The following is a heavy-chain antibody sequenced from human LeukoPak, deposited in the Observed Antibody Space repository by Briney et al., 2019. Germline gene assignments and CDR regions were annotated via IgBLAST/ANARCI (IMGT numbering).Heavy chain of an antibody. Sequence: GRSLRLSCAASGFTFSSYAMHWVRQAPGKGLEWVAVISYDGSNKYYADSVKGRFTISRDNSKNMLYLQMNSLRAEDTAVYYCASTGGGWFDGINWFDPWGQGTLVTVSS. J-gene: IGHJ5*02. D-gene: IGHD3-10*01. CDR2: ISYDGSNK. V-gene: IGHV3-30-3*01. CDR3: ASTGGGWFDGINWFDP. CDR1: GFTFSSYA.